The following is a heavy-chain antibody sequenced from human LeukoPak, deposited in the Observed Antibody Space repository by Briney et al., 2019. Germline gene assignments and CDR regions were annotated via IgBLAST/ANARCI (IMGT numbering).Heavy chain of an antibody. D-gene: IGHD5-24*01. CDR1: GGSISSSTYY. CDR2: IYYSGST. CDR3: ARGGRRDGYNPFFDY. J-gene: IGHJ4*02. Sequence: SETLSLTCTVSGGSISSSTYYWGWIRQPPGKGLEWIGSIYYSGSTYYNPSLKSRVTISGDTSKNQFSLELSSVTAADTAVYYCARGGRRDGYNPFFDYWGQGTLDTVSS. V-gene: IGHV4-39*01.